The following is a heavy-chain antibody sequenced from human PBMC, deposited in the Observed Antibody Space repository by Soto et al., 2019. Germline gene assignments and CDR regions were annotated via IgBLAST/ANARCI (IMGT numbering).Heavy chain of an antibody. CDR1: GFTFSSYA. CDR2: ISYDGSNK. CDR3: ARDHYYDSSGDQSIYGMDV. J-gene: IGHJ6*02. D-gene: IGHD3-22*01. Sequence: PGGSLRLSCAASGFTFSSYAMHWVRQAPGKGLEWVAVISYDGSNKYYADSVKGRFTISRDNSKNTLYLQMNSLRAEDTAVYYCARDHYYDSSGDQSIYGMDVWGQGTTVTVSS. V-gene: IGHV3-30-3*01.